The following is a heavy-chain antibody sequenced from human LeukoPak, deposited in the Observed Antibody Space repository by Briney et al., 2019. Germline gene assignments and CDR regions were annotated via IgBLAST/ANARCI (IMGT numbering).Heavy chain of an antibody. Sequence: ASVKVSCKVSGYTLTELSMHWVRQAPGKGPGWMGGFDPEDGETIYAQKFQGRVTMTEDTSTDTAYMELSSLRSEDTAVYYCATDRGQWLARALGYWGQGTLVTVSS. D-gene: IGHD6-19*01. V-gene: IGHV1-24*01. CDR1: GYTLTELS. CDR3: ATDRGQWLARALGY. CDR2: FDPEDGET. J-gene: IGHJ4*02.